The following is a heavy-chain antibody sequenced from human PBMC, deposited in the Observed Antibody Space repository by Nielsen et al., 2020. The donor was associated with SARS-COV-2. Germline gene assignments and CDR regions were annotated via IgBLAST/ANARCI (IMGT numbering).Heavy chain of an antibody. CDR2: ISYDGSNK. V-gene: IGHV3-30*03. D-gene: IGHD2-8*01. J-gene: IGHJ4*02. CDR1: GFTFSSYG. CDR3: AREMGP. Sequence: GGSLRLSCAASGFTFSSYGMHWVRQAPGKGLEWVAVISYDGSNKYYADSVKGRFTISRDNAKNSLYLQMNSLRDEDTAVYYCAREMGPWGQGTLVTVSS.